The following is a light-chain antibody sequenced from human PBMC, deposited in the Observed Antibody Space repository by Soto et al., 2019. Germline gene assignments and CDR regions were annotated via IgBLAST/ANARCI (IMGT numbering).Light chain of an antibody. V-gene: IGKV1-5*03. J-gene: IGKJ1*01. CDR3: QQYNTKRT. CDR1: QSISSW. CDR2: KAS. Sequence: DIQMTQSPSTLSASVGDRVTITCRASQSISSWLAWYQQKPGKAPKLLIYKASILESGVPSRFSGSGYGTEFTLTNSSLQPDDFATYCCQQYNTKRTFGQGTKVEIK.